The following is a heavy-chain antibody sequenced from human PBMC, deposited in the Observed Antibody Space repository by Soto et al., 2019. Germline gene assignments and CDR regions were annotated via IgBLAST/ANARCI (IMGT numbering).Heavy chain of an antibody. CDR1: GFTFSSYA. J-gene: IGHJ4*02. CDR3: ASTMVRGVIITSGDY. CDR2: ISGSGGST. D-gene: IGHD3-10*01. V-gene: IGHV3-23*01. Sequence: EVQLLESGGGLVQPGGSLRLSCAASGFTFSSYAMSWVRQAPGKGLEWVSAISGSGGSTYYAASVKGRFTISRDNSTNTLYLQMNSLRAEDTAVYYCASTMVRGVIITSGDYWGQGTLVTVSS.